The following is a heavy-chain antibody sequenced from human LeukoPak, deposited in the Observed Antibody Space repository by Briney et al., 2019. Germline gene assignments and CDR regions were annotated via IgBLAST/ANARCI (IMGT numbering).Heavy chain of an antibody. CDR2: IDTTSTYI. Sequence: GGSLRLSCAASGFTVSSNYMSWVRQAPGKGLEWVASIDTTSTYIFYADSVRGRFTISRDHARSSLSLQMHSLTADDTAVYYCARSRRDSAWYIDDYWGQGTLVTVSS. D-gene: IGHD6-13*01. CDR1: GFTVSSNY. J-gene: IGHJ4*02. CDR3: ARSRRDSAWYIDDY. V-gene: IGHV3-21*01.